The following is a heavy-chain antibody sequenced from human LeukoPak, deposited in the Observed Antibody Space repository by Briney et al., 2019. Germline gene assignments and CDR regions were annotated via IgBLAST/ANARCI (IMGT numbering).Heavy chain of an antibody. D-gene: IGHD4-17*01. V-gene: IGHV1-18*04. J-gene: IGHJ5*02. CDR1: GYTFTSYG. CDR3: ARWGGDYGDYGGWFDP. Sequence: ASVKVSYKASGYTFTSYGISWVRQAPGQGLEWMGWISAYNGNTNYAQKLQGRVTMTTDTSTSTAYMELRSLRSDDTAVYYCARWGGDYGDYGGWFDPWGQGTLVTVSS. CDR2: ISAYNGNT.